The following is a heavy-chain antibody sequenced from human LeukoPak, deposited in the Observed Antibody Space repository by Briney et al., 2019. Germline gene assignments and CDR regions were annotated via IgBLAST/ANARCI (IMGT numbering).Heavy chain of an antibody. D-gene: IGHD3-10*01. J-gene: IGHJ6*03. V-gene: IGHV1-46*01. CDR1: GYTFTSYY. Sequence: GASVKVSCKASGYTFTSYYMHWVRQAPRQGLEGMGIINPSGGSTSYAQKFHGRVTITRDMSTSTVYLELSSLRSEDTAVYYCARDQGMVRGVISAYMDVWGKGTTVSVSS. CDR3: ARDQGMVRGVISAYMDV. CDR2: INPSGGST.